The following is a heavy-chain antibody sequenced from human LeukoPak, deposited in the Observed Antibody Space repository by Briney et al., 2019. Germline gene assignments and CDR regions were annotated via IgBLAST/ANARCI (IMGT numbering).Heavy chain of an antibody. V-gene: IGHV4-39*01. CDR2: IYYSGST. CDR1: GGSISSSSYY. J-gene: IGHJ4*02. D-gene: IGHD3-3*01. Sequence: SETLSLTCTVSGGSISSSSYYWGWIRQPPGKGLEWIGSIYYSGSTYYNPSLKSRATISVDTSKNQFSLKLSSVTAADTAVYYCARLSRFWSGYYMPRHYFDYWGQGTLVTVSS. CDR3: ARLSRFWSGYYMPRHYFDY.